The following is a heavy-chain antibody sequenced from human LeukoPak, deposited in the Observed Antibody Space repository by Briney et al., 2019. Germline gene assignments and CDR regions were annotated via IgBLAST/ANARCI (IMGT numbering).Heavy chain of an antibody. CDR3: ARDGYCSGGSCYSGLVY. D-gene: IGHD2-15*01. Sequence: GGSLRHSCAASGFTFSSYWMSWVRQAPGKGLEWVANIKQDGSEKYYVDSVKGRFTISRDNAKNSLYLQMNSLRAEDTAVYYCARDGYCSGGSCYSGLVYWGQGTLVTVSS. V-gene: IGHV3-7*01. CDR2: IKQDGSEK. CDR1: GFTFSSYW. J-gene: IGHJ4*02.